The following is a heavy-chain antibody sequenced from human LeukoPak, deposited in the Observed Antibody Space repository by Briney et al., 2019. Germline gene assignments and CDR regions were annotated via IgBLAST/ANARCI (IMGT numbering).Heavy chain of an antibody. CDR1: GGSITSSNW. V-gene: IGHV4-4*02. D-gene: IGHD3-3*01. CDR3: VGKESGLHAFDI. J-gene: IGHJ3*02. CDR2: IHNSGST. Sequence: SGTLSLTCAVSGGSITSSNWWTWVRQPPGKGLEWIGEIHNSGSTNYYPSLKSRVIISLDKSKNQFSLKLSSVTAADTAVYYCVGKESGLHAFDIWGQGTMVTVSS.